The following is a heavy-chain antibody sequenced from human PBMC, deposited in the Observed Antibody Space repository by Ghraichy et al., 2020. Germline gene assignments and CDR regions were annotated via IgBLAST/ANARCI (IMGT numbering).Heavy chain of an antibody. CDR3: ARHPAAAYFDY. CDR2: INYSGRL. CDR1: GGSISSSSYY. Sequence: SQTLSLTCTVSGGSISSSSYYWGWIRQPPGKGLERIGSINYSGRLYYNPSLKSRVTISVDTSKNQFSLKLSSVTAADTAVYYCARHPAAAYFDYWGQGTLVTVSS. J-gene: IGHJ4*02. D-gene: IGHD6-25*01. V-gene: IGHV4-39*01.